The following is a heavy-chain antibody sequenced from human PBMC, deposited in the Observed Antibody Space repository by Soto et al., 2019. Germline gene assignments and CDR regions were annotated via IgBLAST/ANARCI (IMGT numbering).Heavy chain of an antibody. V-gene: IGHV1-69*02. J-gene: IGHJ3*02. Sequence: GASVKVSCKASGGTFSSYTISWVRQAPGQGLEWMGMIIPILGIANYAQKFQGRVTITADKSTSTAYMELSSLRSEDTAVYYCARGGMITFGGVTSDAFDIWGQGTMVTVSS. CDR3: ARGGMITFGGVTSDAFDI. D-gene: IGHD3-16*01. CDR1: GGTFSSYT. CDR2: IIPILGIA.